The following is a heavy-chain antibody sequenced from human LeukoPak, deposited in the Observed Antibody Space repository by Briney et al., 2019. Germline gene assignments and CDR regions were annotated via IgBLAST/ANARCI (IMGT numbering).Heavy chain of an antibody. CDR3: AKGSGYGTDFDY. CDR1: GFTFSTYV. CDR2: ISGSGDNT. V-gene: IGHV3-23*01. Sequence: GGSLRLSCAASGFTFSTYVMSWVRQAPGKGLEWVSGISGSGDNTYYADSVKGRFTISRDNSKNTLYLQMNSLRAEDTAVYYCAKGSGYGTDFDYWGQGTLVTVSS. J-gene: IGHJ4*02. D-gene: IGHD3-9*01.